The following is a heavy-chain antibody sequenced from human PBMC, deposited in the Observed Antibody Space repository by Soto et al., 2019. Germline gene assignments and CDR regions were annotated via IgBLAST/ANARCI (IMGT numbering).Heavy chain of an antibody. V-gene: IGHV4-39*07. CDR3: ARFTPLGKDYGGDV. CDR1: GGSVSSNSYS. CDR2: IYSNDNT. J-gene: IGHJ6*02. Sequence: SETLSLTCTVSGGSVSSNSYSWGWVRQSPGKGLEWIGTIYSNDNTHYKQSLKSRLSISIDPSKNHFSLRLPSVPAADSAVYFCARFTPLGKDYGGDVWGQGTTVTVSS. D-gene: IGHD1-26*01.